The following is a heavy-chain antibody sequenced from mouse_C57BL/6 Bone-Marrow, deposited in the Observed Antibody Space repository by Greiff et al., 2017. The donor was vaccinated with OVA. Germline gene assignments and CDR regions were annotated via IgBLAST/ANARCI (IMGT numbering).Heavy chain of an antibody. D-gene: IGHD1-1*01. CDR2: IDPEDGET. CDR3: APAYYGSSSAWFAY. V-gene: IGHV14-2*01. CDR1: GFNIKDYY. J-gene: IGHJ3*01. Sequence: VQLQQSGAELVKPGASVKLSCTASGFNIKDYYMHWVKQRTEQGLEWLGRIDPEDGETKYAPKFQGKATLTADTSSNTAYLQLSSLTAEDTAVYYCAPAYYGSSSAWFAYWGQGTLVTVSA.